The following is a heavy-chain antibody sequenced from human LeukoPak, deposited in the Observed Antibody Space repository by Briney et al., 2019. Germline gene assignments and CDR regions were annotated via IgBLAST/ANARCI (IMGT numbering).Heavy chain of an antibody. CDR1: GGSFSGYY. D-gene: IGHD3-22*01. CDR2: INHSGST. J-gene: IGHJ4*02. V-gene: IGHV4-34*01. Sequence: PSETLSLTCAVYGGSFSGYYWSWIRQPPGKGLEWIGEINHSGSTNYNPSLKSRVTISVDTSKNQFSLKLSSVTAADTAVYYCATLGRYDSSGYHFDYWGQGTLVTVSS. CDR3: ATLGRYDSSGYHFDY.